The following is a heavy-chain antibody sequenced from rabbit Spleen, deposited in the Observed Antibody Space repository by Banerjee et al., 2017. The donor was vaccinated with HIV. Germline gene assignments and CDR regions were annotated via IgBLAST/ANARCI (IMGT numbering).Heavy chain of an antibody. CDR3: ARSADGNPYRVNL. D-gene: IGHD6-1*01. CDR1: GFTISSSYW. J-gene: IGHJ4*01. CDR2: IRISNGVT. Sequence: QEQLEESGGDLVKPEGSLTLTCTASGFTISSSYWICWVRQAPGEGLEWIGCIRISNGVTWYASWAKGRFTVSKTSSTTVTLQMTSLTAADTATYFCARSADGNPYRVNLWGPGTLVTVS. V-gene: IGHV1S45*01.